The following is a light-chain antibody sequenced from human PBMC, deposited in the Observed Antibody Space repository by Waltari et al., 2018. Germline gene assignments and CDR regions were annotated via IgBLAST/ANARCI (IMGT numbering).Light chain of an antibody. CDR1: QGISSY. V-gene: IGKV1-9*01. J-gene: IGKJ3*01. CDR2: AAS. Sequence: DIYLTQPPSSLSASIGDRVTITPRASQGISSYLAWYQQKPGKAPKLLIYAASTVQSGVPSSFSGSGSGTDFTLTISSLQPEDFATYYYQQLIFTCGPGTKVDIK. CDR3: QQLIFT.